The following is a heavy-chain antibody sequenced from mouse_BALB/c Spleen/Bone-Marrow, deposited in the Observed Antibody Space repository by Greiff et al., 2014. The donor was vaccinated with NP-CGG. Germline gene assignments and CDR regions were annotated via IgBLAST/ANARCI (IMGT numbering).Heavy chain of an antibody. D-gene: IGHD2-1*01. CDR2: ISSGGGYT. Sequence: EVQRVESGGDLVKPGGSLKLSCAASGFTFSTYGMSWVRQTPDKRLEWVATISSGGGYTYYPDSVKGRFTISRENAKNTLYLQMRSWKSEDTAMYSCKRKGNGDPYPRNTGGQEPSVPVSS. CDR3: KRKGNGDPYPRNT. J-gene: IGHJ4*01. CDR1: GFTFSTYG. V-gene: IGHV5-6*01.